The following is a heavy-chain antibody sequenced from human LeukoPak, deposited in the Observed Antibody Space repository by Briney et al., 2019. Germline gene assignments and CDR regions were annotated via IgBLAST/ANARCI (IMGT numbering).Heavy chain of an antibody. J-gene: IGHJ4*02. CDR1: GFTFSSYA. CDR3: AKDSRSTNCCYHFDY. D-gene: IGHD2-2*01. Sequence: GGSLRLSCAASGFTFSSYAMSWVRQAPGKGLEWVSAISGSGGSTYYADSVKGRFTISRDNSKNTLYLQMNSLRAEDTAVYYCAKDSRSTNCCYHFDYWGQGTLVTVSS. V-gene: IGHV3-23*01. CDR2: ISGSGGST.